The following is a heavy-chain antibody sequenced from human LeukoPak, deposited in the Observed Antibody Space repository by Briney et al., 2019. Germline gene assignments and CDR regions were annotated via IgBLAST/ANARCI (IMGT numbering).Heavy chain of an antibody. Sequence: GGSLRLSCAASGFTFSSYTMNWVRQPPGKGLEWVSNIGTSSTTIYYADSVKGRFTISRDNSKNTLYLQMNSLRAEDTAVYYCAKDHSCEIWGQGTMVTVSS. CDR2: IGTSSTTI. J-gene: IGHJ3*02. V-gene: IGHV3-48*01. CDR1: GFTFSSYT. CDR3: AKDHSCEI.